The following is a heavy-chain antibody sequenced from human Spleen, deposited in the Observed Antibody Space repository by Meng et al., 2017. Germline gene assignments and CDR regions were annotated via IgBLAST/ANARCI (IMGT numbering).Heavy chain of an antibody. CDR1: GFTFRTYA. D-gene: IGHD6-13*01. Sequence: EVQLLESGGGLVQPGGSLRVSCAASGFTFRTYAMSWVRQAPGKGLEWVSAIGRSGGDTYYADSVEGRFTISRDNSKSTLYLQMNSLRAEDTAVYYCARGGIATTGTSAWGQGTLVTVSS. J-gene: IGHJ5*02. V-gene: IGHV3-23*01. CDR2: IGRSGGDT. CDR3: ARGGIATTGTSA.